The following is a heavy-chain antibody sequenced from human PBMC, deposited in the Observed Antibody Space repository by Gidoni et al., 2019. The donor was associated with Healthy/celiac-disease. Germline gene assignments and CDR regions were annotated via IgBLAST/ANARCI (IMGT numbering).Heavy chain of an antibody. V-gene: IGHV1-46*01. Sequence: QVQLVQSGAEVKKPGASVKVSCKASGYTFTRYHMHWVRQAPGQGLEWLGIINPSGGSTSYAQKFQGRVTMTRDTSMSTVYMELSSLRSEDTAVYYCARTSERTFGVVIMGWFDPWGQGTLVTVSS. CDR2: INPSGGST. D-gene: IGHD3-3*01. CDR1: GYTFTRYH. CDR3: ARTSERTFGVVIMGWFDP. J-gene: IGHJ5*02.